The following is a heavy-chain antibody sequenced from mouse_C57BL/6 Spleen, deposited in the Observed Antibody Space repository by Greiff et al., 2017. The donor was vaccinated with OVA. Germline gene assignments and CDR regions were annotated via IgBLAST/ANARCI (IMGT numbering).Heavy chain of an antibody. V-gene: IGHV1-15*01. Sequence: VKLVESGAELVRPGASVTLSCKASGYTFTDYEMHWVKQTPVHGLEWIGAIDPETGGTAYNQKFKGKAILTADKSSSTAYMELRSLTSEDSAVYYCTRKFFAYWGQGTLVTVSA. CDR1: GYTFTDYE. CDR3: TRKFFAY. J-gene: IGHJ3*01. CDR2: IDPETGGT.